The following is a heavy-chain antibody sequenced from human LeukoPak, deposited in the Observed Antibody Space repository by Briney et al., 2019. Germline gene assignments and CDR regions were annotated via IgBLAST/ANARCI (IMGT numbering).Heavy chain of an antibody. V-gene: IGHV1-2*02. CDR1: GYTFTIYY. J-gene: IGHJ4*02. D-gene: IGHD2-2*02. Sequence: ASVKVSCKASGYTFTIYYMHWVRQAPGQGLEWMGWINPNSGATSYAQRFQGRVTMTRDTSISTAYMELSGLSSDDTAVYYCARNPPYCTSTSCYNDYWGQGTLVTVSS. CDR2: INPNSGAT. CDR3: ARNPPYCTSTSCYNDY.